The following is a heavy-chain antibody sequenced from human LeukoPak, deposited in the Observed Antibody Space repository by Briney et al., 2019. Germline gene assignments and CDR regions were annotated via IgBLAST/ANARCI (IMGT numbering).Heavy chain of an antibody. J-gene: IGHJ5*02. CDR3: ARAQDYSNYDWFDP. D-gene: IGHD4-4*01. V-gene: IGHV4-34*01. CDR2: INHSGST. CDR1: GGSFSGYY. Sequence: SETLSLTCAVYGGSFSGYYWSWIRQPPGKGLEWIGEINHSGSTNYNSSLKSRVTISVDTSKNQFSLKLSSVTAADTAVYYCARAQDYSNYDWFDPWGQGTLVTVSS.